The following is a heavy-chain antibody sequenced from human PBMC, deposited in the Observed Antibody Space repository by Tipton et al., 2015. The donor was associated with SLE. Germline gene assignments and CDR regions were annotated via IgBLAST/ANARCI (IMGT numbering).Heavy chain of an antibody. V-gene: IGHV4-39*01. D-gene: IGHD5-18*01. Sequence: TLSLTCTVSGGSISSYYWGWIRQPPGKGLEWIGSIYYSGSTYYNPSLKSRVTISVDTSKNQCSLKLSSVTAADTAVYYCARVGKAMVPFDYWGQGTLVTVSS. CDR3: ARVGKAMVPFDY. CDR1: GGSISSYY. J-gene: IGHJ4*02. CDR2: IYYSGST.